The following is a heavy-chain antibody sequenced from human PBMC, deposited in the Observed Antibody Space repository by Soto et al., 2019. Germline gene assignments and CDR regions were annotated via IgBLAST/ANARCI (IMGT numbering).Heavy chain of an antibody. J-gene: IGHJ4*02. D-gene: IGHD3-22*01. V-gene: IGHV3-7*01. CDR1: GFTFSNYW. CDR2: IKGDGILK. CDR3: ARYESSGPAVW. Sequence: EVQLVESGGGLVQPGGSLRLSCAASGFTFSNYWLTWVRQPPGKGLEWVANIKGDGILKYYMDSVKGRFIISRDNAKNSLHLQMNSLRDEDTAVYYCARYESSGPAVWWGQGTLVTVSS.